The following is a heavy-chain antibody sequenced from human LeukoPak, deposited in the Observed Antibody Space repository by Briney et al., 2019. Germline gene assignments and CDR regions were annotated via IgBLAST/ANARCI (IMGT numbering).Heavy chain of an antibody. CDR2: ISGSGGST. CDR3: AKDLVGGWYFLNFDY. V-gene: IGHV3-23*01. D-gene: IGHD6-19*01. J-gene: IGHJ4*02. Sequence: GGSLRLSCAASGFTFSSYAMSWVRQAPGKGLEWVSAISGSGGSTYYADSVKGRFTISRDNSKNTLYLQMNSLRAEDTAVYYCAKDLVGGWYFLNFDYWGQGTLVTVSS. CDR1: GFTFSSYA.